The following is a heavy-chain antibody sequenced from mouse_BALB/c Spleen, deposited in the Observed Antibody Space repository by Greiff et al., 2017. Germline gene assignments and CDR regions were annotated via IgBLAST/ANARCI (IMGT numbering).Heavy chain of an antibody. V-gene: IGHV5-6-4*01. CDR1: GFTFSSYT. CDR2: ISSGGSYT. CDR3: ARDMDY. Sequence: EVKLVESGGGLVKPGGSLKLSCAASGFTFSSYTMSWVRQTPEKRLEWVATISSGGSYTYYPDTVTGRFTISRDNAKNTLYLEMSSLRSEDTAMYYCARDMDYWGQGTSVTVSS. J-gene: IGHJ4*01.